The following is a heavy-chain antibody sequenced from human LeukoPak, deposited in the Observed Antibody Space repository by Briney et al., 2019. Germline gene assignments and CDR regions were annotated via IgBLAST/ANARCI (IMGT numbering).Heavy chain of an antibody. V-gene: IGHV3-43*02. J-gene: IGHJ4*02. Sequence: PGGSLRLSCVASGLPIGDFAMHWVRQAPGKGLEWVSLISDDGVSTFYADSVKGRFSISRDNSKNSLSLEMNSLRTEDTAMYYCARESGKFDYWGQGTLVAVSS. CDR1: GLPIGDFA. CDR3: ARESGKFDY. CDR2: ISDDGVST.